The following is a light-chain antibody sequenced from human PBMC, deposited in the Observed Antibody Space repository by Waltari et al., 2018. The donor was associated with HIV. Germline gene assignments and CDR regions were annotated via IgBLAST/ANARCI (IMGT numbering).Light chain of an antibody. J-gene: IGLJ2*01. V-gene: IGLV3-25*03. CDR2: KDS. CDR3: QSADSSGTVV. Sequence: SYELTQPPSVSVSPGQTARLTCSGDALPKPYAYWYQQKPGQAPVLVIYKDSERPSGIPERFSGSSSGTTVTLTISGVQAEDEADYYCQSADSSGTVVFGGGTKLTVL. CDR1: ALPKPY.